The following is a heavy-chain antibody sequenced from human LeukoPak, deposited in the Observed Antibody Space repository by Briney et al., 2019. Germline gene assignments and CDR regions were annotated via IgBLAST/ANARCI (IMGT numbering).Heavy chain of an antibody. V-gene: IGHV3-7*01. CDR2: IKQDGSER. CDR1: GFTFSNSW. CDR3: SRISTRTADSDF. D-gene: IGHD2-2*01. Sequence: AGGSLRLSCAASGFTFSNSWMSWVRQAPGKGLEWVANIKQDGSERYYVDSVKGRFTISRDNAKNSLSLQMNSLRAEDTAMYYWSRISTRTADSDFLGQGNLVTGSS. J-gene: IGHJ4*02.